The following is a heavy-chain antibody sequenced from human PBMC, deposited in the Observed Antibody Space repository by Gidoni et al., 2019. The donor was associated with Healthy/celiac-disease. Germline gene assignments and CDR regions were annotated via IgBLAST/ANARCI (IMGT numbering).Heavy chain of an antibody. D-gene: IGHD2-2*01. CDR1: GNTFTSYE. CDR3: ARGTRGSSYYYMDV. CDR2: INPSGGST. V-gene: IGHV1-46*01. J-gene: IGHJ6*03. Sequence: QVQLVQSGAEVKKPGAAGKVSCQATGNTFTSYERHWVRQAPGHGLEWMGIINPSGGSTSYAQKFQGRVTMTRDTSTSTVYMELSSLRSEDTAVYYCARGTRGSSYYYMDVWGKGTTVTVSS.